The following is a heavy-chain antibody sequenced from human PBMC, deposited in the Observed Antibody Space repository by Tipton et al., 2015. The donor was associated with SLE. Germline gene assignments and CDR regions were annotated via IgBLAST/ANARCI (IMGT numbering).Heavy chain of an antibody. CDR2: TYYRGSA. J-gene: IGHJ4*02. Sequence: TLSLTCSVSGGSTSNYYWSWIRQPPGKELEYIGYTYYRGSANYNPSLKNRVTLSIDTSNNHFSLRLSSVTAADTAVYYCARTAGSHRNYYFDSWGQRTLVTVSS. D-gene: IGHD1-26*01. CDR1: GGSTSNYY. CDR3: ARTAGSHRNYYFDS. V-gene: IGHV4-59*01.